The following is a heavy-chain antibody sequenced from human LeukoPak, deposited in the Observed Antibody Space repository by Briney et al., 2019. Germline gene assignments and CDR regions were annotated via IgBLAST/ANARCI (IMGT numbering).Heavy chain of an antibody. D-gene: IGHD3-3*01. CDR3: ARRELRFLEWLGKEYYCMDV. V-gene: IGHV4-39*01. J-gene: IGHJ6*03. Sequence: PSQTLSLTCTVAAGSISSSSYYWGWLHQPPGRGLEWIGRIYYSRSTYYTPSLKSRVTISVDTSKNPFSLKLSSVTAADTAVYYCARRELRFLEWLGKEYYCMDVWGKGTTVTVSS. CDR1: AGSISSSSYY. CDR2: IYYSRST.